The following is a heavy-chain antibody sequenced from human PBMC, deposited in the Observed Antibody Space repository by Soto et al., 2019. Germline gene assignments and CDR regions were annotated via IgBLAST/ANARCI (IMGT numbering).Heavy chain of an antibody. V-gene: IGHV1-18*01. CDR3: ATFYCSTSSCQLDY. Sequence: QVQLVQSGAEVKKPGASVKVSCKASGYTFTSYGMSWVRQAPGQGLEWMGWISGYNGNTIYAPKLQGRVSMTTDTSTRTAYMELRSLRSDDTAVYYCATFYCSTSSCQLDYWGQGTLVTVSS. D-gene: IGHD2-2*01. J-gene: IGHJ4*02. CDR1: GYTFTSYG. CDR2: ISGYNGNT.